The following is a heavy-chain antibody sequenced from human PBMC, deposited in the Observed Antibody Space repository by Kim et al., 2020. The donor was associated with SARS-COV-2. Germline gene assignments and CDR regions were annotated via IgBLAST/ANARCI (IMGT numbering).Heavy chain of an antibody. J-gene: IGHJ4*02. Sequence: IYYADAVKGRFTIARDNAKNSLFLQMDGLTVEDTALYYCARDDYGEPIDYWGQGALVTVSS. CDR2: I. V-gene: IGHV3-21*01. CDR3: ARDDYGEPIDY. D-gene: IGHD4-17*01.